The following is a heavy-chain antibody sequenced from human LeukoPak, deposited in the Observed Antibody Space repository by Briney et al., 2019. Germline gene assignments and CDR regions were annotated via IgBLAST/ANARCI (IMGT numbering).Heavy chain of an antibody. CDR3: ARARPRDIVVVPAAKDHYYGMDV. J-gene: IGHJ6*04. CDR2: ISSSGSTI. V-gene: IGHV3-48*03. CDR1: GFTFSSYE. Sequence: GGSLRLSCAASGFTFSSYEMNWVRQAPGKGLEWVSYISSSGSTIYYADSVKGRFTISRDNVKNSLYLQMNSLRAEDTAVYYCARARPRDIVVVPAAKDHYYGMDVWGKGTTVTVSS. D-gene: IGHD2-2*01.